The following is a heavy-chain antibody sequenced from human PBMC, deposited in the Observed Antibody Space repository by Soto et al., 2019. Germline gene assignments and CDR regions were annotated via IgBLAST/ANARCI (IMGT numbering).Heavy chain of an antibody. CDR2: MNPNSGNT. J-gene: IGHJ4*02. Sequence: ASVKVSCKAPGYTFTSYDINWVRQATGQGLEWMGWMNPNSGNTGYAQKFQGRVTMTRNTSISTAYMELSSLRSEDTAVYYCARGSTMVRGVIIPQFDYWGQGTLVTVSS. CDR1: GYTFTSYD. V-gene: IGHV1-8*01. D-gene: IGHD3-10*01. CDR3: ARGSTMVRGVIIPQFDY.